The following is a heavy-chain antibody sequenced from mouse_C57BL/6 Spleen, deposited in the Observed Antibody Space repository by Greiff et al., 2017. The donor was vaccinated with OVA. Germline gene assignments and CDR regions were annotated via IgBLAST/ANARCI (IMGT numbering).Heavy chain of an antibody. CDR2: IDPETGGT. Sequence: QVHVKQSGAELVRPGASVTLSCKASGYTFTDYEMHWVKQTPVHGLEWIGAIDPETGGTAYNQKFKGKARLTADKSSSTAYMELRSLTSEDSAVYYCTRKADWFAYWGQGTLVTVSA. CDR3: TRKADWFAY. V-gene: IGHV1-15*01. J-gene: IGHJ3*01. CDR1: GYTFTDYE.